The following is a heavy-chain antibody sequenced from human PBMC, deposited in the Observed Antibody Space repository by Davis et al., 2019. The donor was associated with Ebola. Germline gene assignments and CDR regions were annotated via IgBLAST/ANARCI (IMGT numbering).Heavy chain of an antibody. J-gene: IGHJ5*02. CDR3: ARASHAATFYNYNWFDP. V-gene: IGHV1-69*13. CDR2: IIPIFGTA. Sequence: SVKVSCKASGGTFSSYAISWVRQAPGQGLEWMGGIIPIFGTANYAQKFQGRVTITADESTSTAYMELRSLRSDDTAVYYCARASHAATFYNYNWFDPWGQGTLVTVSS. D-gene: IGHD2-15*01. CDR1: GGTFSSYA.